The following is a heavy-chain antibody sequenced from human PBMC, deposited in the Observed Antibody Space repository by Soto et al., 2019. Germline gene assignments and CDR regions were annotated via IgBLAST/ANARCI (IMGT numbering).Heavy chain of an antibody. CDR3: SKRRFVFDAFDI. J-gene: IGHJ3*02. V-gene: IGHV3-23*01. D-gene: IGHD2-21*01. CDR1: GFTFSSYA. Sequence: EVQLLESGGGLVQPGGSLRLSCAASGFTFSSYAMSWVRQAPGKGLEWVSAISGSGGSTYYADSLKGRFTISTDNYKNTLYLQMNRLGAGEKAVYYWSKRRFVFDAFDIWGQGTMVTVSS. CDR2: ISGSGGST.